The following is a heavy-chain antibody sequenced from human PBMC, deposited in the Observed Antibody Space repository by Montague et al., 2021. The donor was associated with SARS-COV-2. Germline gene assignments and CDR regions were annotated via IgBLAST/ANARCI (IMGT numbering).Heavy chain of an antibody. CDR3: ARAPYYGPGKPYQFDY. Sequence: SETLSLTCTVSGYSINSNYYGGWFRRPPGKGLVGLGGSIHGGTTTYHPPLKSRVPTSLDTSNNHFSLKVTSVTAAATAVYYCARAPYYGPGKPYQFDYWGRGALVTVSS. CDR2: SIHGGTT. V-gene: IGHV4-38-2*02. D-gene: IGHD3-10*01. CDR1: GYSINSNYY. J-gene: IGHJ4*02.